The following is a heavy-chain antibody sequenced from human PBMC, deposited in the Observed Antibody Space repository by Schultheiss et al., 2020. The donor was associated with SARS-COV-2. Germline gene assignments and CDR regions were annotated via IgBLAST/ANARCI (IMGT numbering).Heavy chain of an antibody. V-gene: IGHV3-53*01. J-gene: IGHJ5*02. CDR3: ARGRVGALNWFDP. CDR1: GFTFSSYA. D-gene: IGHD1-26*01. CDR2: IYSGGST. Sequence: GGSLRLSCAASGFTFSSYAMSWVRQAPGKGLEWVSVIYSGGSTYYADSVKGRFTISRDNSKNTLYLQMNSLRAEDTAVYYCARGRVGALNWFDPWGQGTLVTVSS.